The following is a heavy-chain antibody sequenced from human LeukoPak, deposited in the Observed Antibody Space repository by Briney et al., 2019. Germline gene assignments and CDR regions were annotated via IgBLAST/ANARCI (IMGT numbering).Heavy chain of an antibody. D-gene: IGHD3-3*01. V-gene: IGHV4-4*07. CDR3: ARGPRPLFSIFGVDPYRETFDY. CDR1: GGSISSYY. J-gene: IGHJ4*02. CDR2: IYTSGST. Sequence: SETLSLTCTVSGGSISSYYWSWIRQPAGKGLEWIGRIYTSGSTNYNPSLKSRVTMSVDTSKNQFSLKLSSVTAADTAVYYCARGPRPLFSIFGVDPYRETFDYWGQGTLVTVSS.